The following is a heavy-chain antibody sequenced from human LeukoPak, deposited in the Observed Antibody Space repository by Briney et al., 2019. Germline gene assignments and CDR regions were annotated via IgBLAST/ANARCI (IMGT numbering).Heavy chain of an antibody. CDR1: GGSFSGYY. CDR3: AINDGSGSYYKSDY. D-gene: IGHD3-10*01. J-gene: IGHJ4*02. V-gene: IGHV4-34*01. CDR2: IDQSGST. Sequence: PSETLSLTCAVYGGSFSGYYWSWIRQPQRKGLEWIGEIDQSGSTNYNPSLKSRVTITIDTSKNQFSLKVNSVTAADTAVYYCAINDGSGSYYKSDYWGQGTLVTVSS.